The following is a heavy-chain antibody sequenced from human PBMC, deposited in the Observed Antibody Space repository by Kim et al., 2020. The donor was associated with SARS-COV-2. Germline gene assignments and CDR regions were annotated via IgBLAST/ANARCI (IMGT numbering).Heavy chain of an antibody. V-gene: IGHV1-8*01. D-gene: IGHD3-3*01. CDR1: GYTFTSYD. CDR3: ARGLDFWSGYLFSHDAFDI. J-gene: IGHJ3*02. CDR2: MNPNSGNT. Sequence: ASVKVSCKASGYTFTSYDINWVRQATGQGLEWMGWMNPNSGNTGYAQKFQGRVTMTRNTSISTAYMELSSLRSEDTAVYYCARGLDFWSGYLFSHDAFDIWGQGTMVNLSS.